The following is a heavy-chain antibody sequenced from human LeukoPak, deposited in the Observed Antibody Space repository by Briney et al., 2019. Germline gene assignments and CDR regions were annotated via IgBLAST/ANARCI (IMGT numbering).Heavy chain of an antibody. CDR3: ARDGALAAFDI. CDR2: ISSNGGST. Sequence: QAGGSLRLSCAASGFTFSSYAMHWVRQAPGKGLEYVSAISSNGGSTYYANSVKGRFTISRDNSKNTLYLQMGSLRAEDMAVYYCARDGALAAFDIWGQGTMVTVSS. J-gene: IGHJ3*02. CDR1: GFTFSSYA. V-gene: IGHV3-64*01. D-gene: IGHD1-26*01.